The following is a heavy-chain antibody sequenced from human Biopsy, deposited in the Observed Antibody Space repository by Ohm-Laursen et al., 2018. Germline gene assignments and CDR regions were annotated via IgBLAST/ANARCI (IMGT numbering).Heavy chain of an antibody. D-gene: IGHD3-16*01. CDR1: GGSFSGYY. CDR2: INHRGSA. Sequence: SQTLSLTCAVYGGSFSGYYWTWIRQPPGQGLEWIGEINHRGSASYNPSLKSRITVLVDTSKNQFSLKLRSVSAADTAVYFCARALDYYDPYYYYAMDVWGQGTSVTVSS. J-gene: IGHJ6*02. V-gene: IGHV4-34*01. CDR3: ARALDYYDPYYYYAMDV.